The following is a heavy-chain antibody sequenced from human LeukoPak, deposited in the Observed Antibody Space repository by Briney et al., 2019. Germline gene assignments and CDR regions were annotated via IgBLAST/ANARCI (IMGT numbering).Heavy chain of an antibody. CDR1: GGSISSYY. Sequence: PSETLSLTCTVSGGSISSYYWSWIRQPPGKGLEWIGYIYYSGSTNYNPSLKSRVTISVDTSKNQFSLKLSSVTAADTAVYYCARGHGDVRGVDYWGQGTLVTVSS. CDR2: IYYSGST. J-gene: IGHJ4*02. CDR3: ARGHGDVRGVDY. V-gene: IGHV4-59*01. D-gene: IGHD4-17*01.